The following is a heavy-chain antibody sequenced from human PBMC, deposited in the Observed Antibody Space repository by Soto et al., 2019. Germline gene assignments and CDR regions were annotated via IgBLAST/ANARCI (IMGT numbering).Heavy chain of an antibody. CDR3: TRRGSGSYFDY. J-gene: IGHJ4*02. CDR2: ISGSGGST. CDR1: GFTFSSYA. Sequence: EVQLLESGGGLVQPGGSLRLSCAASGFTFSSYAMRWVRQAPVKGLEWVSAISGSGGSTYYADSVKGRFTISRDNSKNTLYLEMNSLRAMDTVVYYGTRRGSGSYFDYWGQGTLVTVSS. V-gene: IGHV3-23*01. D-gene: IGHD1-26*01.